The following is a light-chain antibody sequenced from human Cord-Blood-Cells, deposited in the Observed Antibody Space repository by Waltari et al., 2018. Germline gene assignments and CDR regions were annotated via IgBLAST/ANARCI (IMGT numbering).Light chain of an antibody. Sequence: EIVLTQSPATLSLSPGETASLSCSASQSVSSYLAWYQQNPGQAPRLLIYDASNRATGIPARFSGSGSGTDFTLTISRLEPEDFAVYDCQQHSNWPPTFGGGTKVEIK. CDR1: QSVSSY. CDR3: QQHSNWPPT. J-gene: IGKJ4*01. CDR2: DAS. V-gene: IGKV3-11*01.